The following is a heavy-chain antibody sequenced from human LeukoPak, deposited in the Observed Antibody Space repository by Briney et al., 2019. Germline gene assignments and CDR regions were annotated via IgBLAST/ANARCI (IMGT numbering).Heavy chain of an antibody. Sequence: GGSVNVSCKASGYTFISYVINSVPQATGQGLDWLGCINPNSCNTGYAQKFQGRVTMTRNTSISTAYMELSSLRSEDTAVYYCAREERYCSGGSCYSGNWFDPWGQGTLVTVSS. D-gene: IGHD2-15*01. J-gene: IGHJ5*02. V-gene: IGHV1-8*01. CDR1: GYTFISYV. CDR3: AREERYCSGGSCYSGNWFDP. CDR2: INPNSCNT.